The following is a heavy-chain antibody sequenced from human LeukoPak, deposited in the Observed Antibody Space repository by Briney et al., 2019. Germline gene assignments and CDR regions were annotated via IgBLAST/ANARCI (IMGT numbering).Heavy chain of an antibody. CDR1: GYTLTDYY. CDR3: ARGRRILGGPENAGDFFDF. Sequence: GASVKVSCKASGYTLTDYYLHWVQQAPGQGLKWMGWINPNSGATHYAQSFQARVTMTRDTSIASSYMELTGLESDDTAVYYCARGRRILGGPENAGDFFDFWGQGSLVTVSS. J-gene: IGHJ4*01. D-gene: IGHD3-16*01. CDR2: INPNSGAT. V-gene: IGHV1-2*02.